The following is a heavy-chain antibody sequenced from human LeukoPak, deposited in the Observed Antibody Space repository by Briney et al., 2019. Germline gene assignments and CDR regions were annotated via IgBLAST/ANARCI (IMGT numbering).Heavy chain of an antibody. CDR2: IYSGGST. J-gene: IGHJ4*02. CDR1: GFTVSNNY. D-gene: IGHD3-10*01. CDR3: ARGGVSMIVPIL. V-gene: IGHV3-53*01. Sequence: GGSLRLSCAASGFTVSNNYMSWVRQAPGKGLEWVSVIYSGGSTYYADSVKGRFTISRDNPKNTLHLQMNSLRAEDTAVYYCARGGVSMIVPILWGQGTLVTVSS.